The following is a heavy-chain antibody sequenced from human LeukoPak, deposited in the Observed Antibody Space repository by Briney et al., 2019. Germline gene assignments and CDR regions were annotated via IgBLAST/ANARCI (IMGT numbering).Heavy chain of an antibody. CDR3: TSKWQPLF. CDR2: IRSKAYGGTT. CDR1: GFTFGDYA. J-gene: IGHJ4*02. Sequence: PGGSLRLSCTASGFTFGDYAMSWFRQAPGRGREWVGFIRSKAYGGTTEYAASVKVRFTIARDDSKSIAYLQMNSLKTEDTAVYYCTSKWQPLFWGQGTLVTVSS. V-gene: IGHV3-49*03. D-gene: IGHD1-26*01.